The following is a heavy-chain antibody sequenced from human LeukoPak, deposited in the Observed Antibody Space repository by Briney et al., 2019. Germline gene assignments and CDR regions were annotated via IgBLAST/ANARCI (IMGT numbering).Heavy chain of an antibody. CDR3: ARADSSDYYYFDY. CDR1: GFTFSSYS. J-gene: IGHJ4*02. Sequence: GRSLRLSCAASGFTFSSYSLHWVRQAPGKGLEWISFISYDGTNTYYADSVKGRFTISRDNAKNSLYLQMNSLRAEDTAVYYCARADSSDYYYFDYWGQGTLVTVSS. CDR2: ISYDGTNT. D-gene: IGHD3-22*01. V-gene: IGHV3-30-3*01.